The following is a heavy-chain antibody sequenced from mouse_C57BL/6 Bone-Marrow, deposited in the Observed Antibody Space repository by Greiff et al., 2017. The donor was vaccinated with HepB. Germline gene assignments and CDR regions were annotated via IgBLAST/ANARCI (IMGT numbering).Heavy chain of an antibody. D-gene: IGHD1-1*01. J-gene: IGHJ2*01. CDR1: GFNIKDYY. Sequence: EVQLQQSGAELVRPGASVKLSCTASGFNIKDYYMHWVKQRPEQGLEWIGRIDPEDGDTEYAPKLQGKATMTAATSYNTAYLQLRSLTSEDTTVYYCTTDYYSSSSYFDYWGQSSTLTDSA. CDR3: TTDYYSSSSYFDY. V-gene: IGHV14-1*01. CDR2: IDPEDGDT.